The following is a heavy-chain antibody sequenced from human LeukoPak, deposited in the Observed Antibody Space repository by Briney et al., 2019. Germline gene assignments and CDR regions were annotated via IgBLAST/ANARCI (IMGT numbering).Heavy chain of an antibody. Sequence: PGRSLRLSCTGSGLTFGDYSMSWVRQAPGKGLEWVGFIRSEAYGGTTEYAASVKGRFTISKDDSKSIAYVQMNSLKTEDTAVYYCTRAPHLGYCSSTSCPLYYYYMDVWGKGTTVTISS. CDR1: GLTFGDYS. D-gene: IGHD2-2*01. V-gene: IGHV3-49*04. CDR3: TRAPHLGYCSSTSCPLYYYYMDV. J-gene: IGHJ6*03. CDR2: IRSEAYGGTT.